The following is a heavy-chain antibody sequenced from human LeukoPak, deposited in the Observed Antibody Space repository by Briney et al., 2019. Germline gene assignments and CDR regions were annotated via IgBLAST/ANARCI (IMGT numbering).Heavy chain of an antibody. V-gene: IGHV3-53*01. CDR3: ARVGSPWLQLGIYFDY. D-gene: IGHD5-24*01. J-gene: IGHJ4*02. Sequence: PGGSLRLSCAASGFTVSSNYMSWVRQAPGKGLEWVSVIYSGGSTYYADSVKGRFTISRDNSKNTLYLQMNSLRAEDTAVYYCARVGSPWLQLGIYFDYWGQGTLVTVSS. CDR1: GFTVSSNY. CDR2: IYSGGST.